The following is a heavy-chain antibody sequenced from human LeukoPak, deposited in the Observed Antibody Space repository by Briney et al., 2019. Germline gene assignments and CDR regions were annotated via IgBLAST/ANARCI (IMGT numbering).Heavy chain of an antibody. CDR2: INHSGST. CDR3: ARHSSPLGYYYYGMDV. Sequence: SETLSLTCAVYGGSFSGYYWSWIRQPPGKGLEWIGEINHSGSTNYNPSLKSRVTISVDTSKNQFSLKLSSVTAADTAVYYCARHSSPLGYYYYGMDVWGQGTTVTVSS. D-gene: IGHD2/OR15-2a*01. V-gene: IGHV4-34*01. J-gene: IGHJ6*02. CDR1: GGSFSGYY.